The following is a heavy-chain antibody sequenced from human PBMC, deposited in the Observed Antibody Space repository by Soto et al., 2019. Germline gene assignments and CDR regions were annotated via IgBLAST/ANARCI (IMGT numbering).Heavy chain of an antibody. V-gene: IGHV3-48*02. CDR2: ISSSSSTI. D-gene: IGHD2-21*01. CDR3: ASLSDSWFDP. CDR1: GFTFSSYS. J-gene: IGHJ5*02. Sequence: PWGSLRLSCAASGFTFSSYSMNWVRQAPGKGLEWVSYISSSSSTIYYADSVKGRFTISRDNAKNSLYLQMNSLRDEDTAVYYCASLSDSWFDPWGQGTLVTVSS.